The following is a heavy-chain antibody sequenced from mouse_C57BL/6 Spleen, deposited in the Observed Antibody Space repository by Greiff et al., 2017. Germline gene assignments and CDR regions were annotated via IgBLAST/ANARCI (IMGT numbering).Heavy chain of an antibody. CDR3: ARAREVYFDY. V-gene: IGHV5-16*01. J-gene: IGHJ2*01. CDR1: GFTFSDYY. CDR2: INYDGSST. Sequence: DVKLVESEGGLVQPGSSMKLSCTASGFTFSDYYMAWVRQVPEKGLEWVANINYDGSSTYYLDSLKSRFIISRDNAKNILYLQMSSLKSEDTATYYCARAREVYFDYWGQGTTLTVSS.